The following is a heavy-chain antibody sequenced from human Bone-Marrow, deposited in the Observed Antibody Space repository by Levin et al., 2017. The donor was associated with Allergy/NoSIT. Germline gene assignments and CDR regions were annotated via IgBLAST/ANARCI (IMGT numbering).Heavy chain of an antibody. CDR2: IYYSGST. Sequence: PSETLSLTCSVSGASINSNTHYWGWIRQPPGKGLEWIGSIYYSGSTYYNPSLKSRVAISVDTSSNQFSLKLTSVTAADTAVYYCARSPAYDSGSYPPSVGYGVDVWGQGTTVTVSS. D-gene: IGHD3-10*01. J-gene: IGHJ6*02. CDR3: ARSPAYDSGSYPPSVGYGVDV. V-gene: IGHV4-39*01. CDR1: GASINSNTHY.